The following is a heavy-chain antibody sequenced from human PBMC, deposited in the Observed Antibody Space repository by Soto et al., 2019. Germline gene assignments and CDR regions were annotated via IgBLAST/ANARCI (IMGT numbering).Heavy chain of an antibody. V-gene: IGHV3-21*04. D-gene: IGHD4-17*01. CDR2: ISSSSSNI. Sequence: GGSLRLSCAASGFTFRSYWMHWVRQGPGKGLEWVSCISSSSSNIYYADSVKGRFTISRDNAKNSLYLQMNSLSAEDTAVYYCAKDAQSTVTTFYYYYMDVWGKGTTVTVSS. CDR3: AKDAQSTVTTFYYYYMDV. J-gene: IGHJ6*03. CDR1: GFTFRSYW.